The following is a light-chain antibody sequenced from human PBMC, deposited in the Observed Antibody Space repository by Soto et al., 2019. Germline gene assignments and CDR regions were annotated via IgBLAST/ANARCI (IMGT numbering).Light chain of an antibody. J-gene: IGKJ1*01. CDR3: QQYGSSSSWT. V-gene: IGKV3-20*01. CDR1: ESLSSNY. CDR2: GAS. Sequence: EIVLTQSPGTLSLSPGERATLSCRASESLSSNYLAWHQQKPGQAPRLLIYGASSRATGIPDRFSGSGSGTDFILTINRLEPEDFAVNYCQQYGSSSSWTFGQGTKVEVK.